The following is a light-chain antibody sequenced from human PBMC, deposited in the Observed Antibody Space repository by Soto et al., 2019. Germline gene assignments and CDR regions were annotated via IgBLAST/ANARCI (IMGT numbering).Light chain of an antibody. V-gene: IGKV1-39*01. Sequence: DLQMTQSPSSLSASVADRVTITCRASQSISSYLNWYQQKPGKAPKLLIYAASSLQSGVPSRFSGSGSGTDFTLTIISLQPEDFATYYCQHSYSTRWTFGQGTKVEIK. CDR2: AAS. CDR1: QSISSY. J-gene: IGKJ1*01. CDR3: QHSYSTRWT.